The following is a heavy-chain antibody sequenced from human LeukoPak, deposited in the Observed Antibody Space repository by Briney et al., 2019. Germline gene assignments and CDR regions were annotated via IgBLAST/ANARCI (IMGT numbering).Heavy chain of an antibody. CDR3: ARGREGPDFDN. J-gene: IGHJ4*02. CDR2: IYFSGTT. CDR1: GDSINAYY. Sequence: SETLSLTCTVSGDSINAYYWGWIRQPPGKGLEWIGYIYFSGTTKYNPSLESRVTISVDTSKNQFSLKLSSVTAADTAVYYCARGREGPDFDNWGQGTLVTVSS. D-gene: IGHD3-10*01. V-gene: IGHV4-59*08.